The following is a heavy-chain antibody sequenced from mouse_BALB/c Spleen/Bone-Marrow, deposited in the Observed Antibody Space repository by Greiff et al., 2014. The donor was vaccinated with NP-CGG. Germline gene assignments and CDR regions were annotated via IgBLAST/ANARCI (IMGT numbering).Heavy chain of an antibody. Sequence: VQLVESGAELMKPGASVKISCKATGYTFSSYWIEWVKQRPGHGLEWIGEILPGSGSTNHNEKFKGKATFTADTSSNTAYMQLSSLTSEDSAVYYCARYYRYDYWGQGPTLTVSS. V-gene: IGHV1-9*01. CDR3: ARYYRYDY. CDR1: GYTFSSYW. CDR2: ILPGSGST. D-gene: IGHD2-14*01. J-gene: IGHJ2*01.